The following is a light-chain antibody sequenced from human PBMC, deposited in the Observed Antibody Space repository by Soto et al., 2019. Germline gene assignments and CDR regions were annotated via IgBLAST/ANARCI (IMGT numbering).Light chain of an antibody. CDR1: SSDVGSYDL. CDR2: EGT. CDR3: CSYGDSTTDVL. J-gene: IGLJ2*01. V-gene: IGLV2-23*01. Sequence: QSALTQPASVSGSPGQSITISCTGTSSDVGSYDLVSWYQQHPGKAPKLMIYEGTKRPSGVSDRFSGSKSGNTASLTISGLQPEDEADYYCCSYGDSTTDVLFGGGTKLTVL.